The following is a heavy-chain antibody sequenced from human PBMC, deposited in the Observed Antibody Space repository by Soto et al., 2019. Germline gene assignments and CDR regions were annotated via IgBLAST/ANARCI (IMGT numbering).Heavy chain of an antibody. Sequence: GGSLRLSCAASGFTFSSYAMHWVRQAPGKGLEWVAVISYDGSNKYYADSVKGRFTISRDNSKNTLYLQMNSLRAEDTAVYYCARDRIRGAAGDPYYYYYYGMDVWGQGTTVTVSS. CDR2: ISYDGSNK. D-gene: IGHD6-13*01. CDR1: GFTFSSYA. J-gene: IGHJ6*02. V-gene: IGHV3-30-3*01. CDR3: ARDRIRGAAGDPYYYYYYGMDV.